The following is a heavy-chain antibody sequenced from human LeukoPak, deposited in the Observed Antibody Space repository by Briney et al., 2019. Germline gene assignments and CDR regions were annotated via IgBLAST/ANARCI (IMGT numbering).Heavy chain of an antibody. CDR2: ISGSGGST. CDR3: AKDMNGGYSSFDY. J-gene: IGHJ4*02. D-gene: IGHD3-22*01. V-gene: IGHV3-23*01. Sequence: HPGGSLRLSCAASGFPFSGYAMSWVRQAPGKGLEWVLTISGSGGSTYYADSVKGRFTISRDNSKNTLYLQMNSLRAEDTAVYYCAKDMNGGYSSFDYWGQGTLVTVSS. CDR1: GFPFSGYA.